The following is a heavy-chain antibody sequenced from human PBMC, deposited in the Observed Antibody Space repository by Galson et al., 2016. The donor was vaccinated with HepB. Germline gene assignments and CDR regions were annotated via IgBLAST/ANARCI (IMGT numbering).Heavy chain of an antibody. Sequence: SLRLSCAASGFTFNDYGMHWVRQAPGKGLEWVAVIWGDGSNRYYGGSVRGRFTISRDNARKTLYLQMDRLRPEDTAVYFCARDGVPNYDFWTGFYYFDHWGQGNLVTVSS. CDR3: ARDGVPNYDFWTGFYYFDH. J-gene: IGHJ4*02. V-gene: IGHV3-33*01. D-gene: IGHD3-3*01. CDR1: GFTFNDYG. CDR2: IWGDGSNR.